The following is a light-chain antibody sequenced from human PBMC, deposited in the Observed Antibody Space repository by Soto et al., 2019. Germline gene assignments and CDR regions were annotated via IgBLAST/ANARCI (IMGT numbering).Light chain of an antibody. Sequence: QSALTQPASVSGSPGQSITISCTGTSSDVGAYNYVSWYQHHPGKAPKLIIYDVSDRPSGVSNRFSASKSGSTASLTISGRQAEDEADYYCSSYTSSNTEVFGTGTKVTVL. CDR3: SSYTSSNTEV. CDR1: SSDVGAYNY. J-gene: IGLJ1*01. CDR2: DVS. V-gene: IGLV2-14*03.